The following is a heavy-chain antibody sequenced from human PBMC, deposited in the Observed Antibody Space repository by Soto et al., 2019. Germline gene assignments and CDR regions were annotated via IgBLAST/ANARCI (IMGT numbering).Heavy chain of an antibody. J-gene: IGHJ4*02. D-gene: IGHD3-10*01. CDR2: INHSGST. V-gene: IGHV4-34*01. Sequence: LSLTCAVYGGSFSGYYWSWIRQPPGKGLEWIGEINHSGSTNYNPSLKSRVTISVDTSKNQFSLKLSSVTAADTAVYYCAGTLGLWFGELDYWGQGTLVTVSS. CDR1: GGSFSGYY. CDR3: AGTLGLWFGELDY.